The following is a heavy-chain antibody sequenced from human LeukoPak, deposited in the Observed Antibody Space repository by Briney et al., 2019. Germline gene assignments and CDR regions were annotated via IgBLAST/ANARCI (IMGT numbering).Heavy chain of an antibody. J-gene: IGHJ4*02. V-gene: IGHV1-18*01. CDR3: ARDPPHMLRGVIFDY. D-gene: IGHD3-10*01. CDR2: ISAYNGNT. Sequence: ASVKVSCKASGYTFTSYGISWVRQAPGQGLEWMGWISAYNGNTNYAQKLQGRVTMTTDTSTSTAYMELRSLRSDDTAVYYCARDPPHMLRGVIFDYWGQGTLVTVSS. CDR1: GYTFTSYG.